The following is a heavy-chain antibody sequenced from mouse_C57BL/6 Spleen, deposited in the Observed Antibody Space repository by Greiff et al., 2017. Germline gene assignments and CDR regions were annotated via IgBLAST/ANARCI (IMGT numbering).Heavy chain of an antibody. Sequence: EVKLMESGGGLVQPGGSMKLSCVASGFTFSNYWMNWVRQSPEKGLEWVAQIRLKSDNYATHYAESVKGRFTISRDDSKSSVYLQMNNLRAEDTGIYYCTVYYDYDEVFAYWGQGTLVTVSA. D-gene: IGHD2-4*01. CDR2: IRLKSDNYAT. CDR1: GFTFSNYW. V-gene: IGHV6-3*01. J-gene: IGHJ3*01. CDR3: TVYYDYDEVFAY.